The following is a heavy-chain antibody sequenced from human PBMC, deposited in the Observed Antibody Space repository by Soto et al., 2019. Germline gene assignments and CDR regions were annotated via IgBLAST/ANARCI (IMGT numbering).Heavy chain of an antibody. J-gene: IGHJ5*02. CDR2: IIPIFGTA. Sequence: QVQLVQSGAEVKKPGSSVKVSCKASGGTFSSYAISWVRQAPGQGLEWMGGIIPIFGTANYAQKVQGQVTITAEESTSTAYMEMSRLSSEDKGVYYCARCGNRTGGNWFAPWGQGTLVTVSS. CDR3: ARCGNRTGGNWFAP. V-gene: IGHV1-69*01. CDR1: GGTFSSYA. D-gene: IGHD2-15*01.